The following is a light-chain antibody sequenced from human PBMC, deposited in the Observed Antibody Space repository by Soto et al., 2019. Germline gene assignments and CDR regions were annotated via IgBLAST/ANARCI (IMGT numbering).Light chain of an antibody. CDR3: QQYYSWPLT. CDR1: QNVNIN. CDR2: DAS. Sequence: ETVMTQSPATLSVSPGERVTLSCRASQNVNINLAWFQQKPGQAPRLLVYDASTRATGIPVTFIGSGSGTDFTLIISSLQSEDFAVYSCQQYYSWPLTFGGGTKVEI. J-gene: IGKJ4*01. V-gene: IGKV3-15*01.